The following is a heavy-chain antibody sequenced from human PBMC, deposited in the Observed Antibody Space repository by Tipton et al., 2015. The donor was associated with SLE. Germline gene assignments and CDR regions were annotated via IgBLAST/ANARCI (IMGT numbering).Heavy chain of an antibody. Sequence: SLRLSCAASGFTFSSYSMNWVRQAPGKGLEWVSSISSSSSYIYYADSVKGRITISRDNSKLYLQMNSLRAEDTAMYYCARGRGNDYYYMDVWGEGTTVTVSS. D-gene: IGHD1-1*01. CDR1: GFTFSSYS. V-gene: IGHV3-21*01. J-gene: IGHJ6*03. CDR2: ISSSSSYI. CDR3: ARGRGNDYYYMDV.